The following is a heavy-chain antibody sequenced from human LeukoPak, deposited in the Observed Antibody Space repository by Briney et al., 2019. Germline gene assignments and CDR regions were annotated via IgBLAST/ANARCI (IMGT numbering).Heavy chain of an antibody. CDR3: AREPLLWFGEYLPGAFDI. J-gene: IGHJ3*02. CDR1: GGSFSGYY. Sequence: SETLSLTCAVYGGSFSGYYWSWIRQPPGKGLGWIGEINHSGSTNYNPSLKSRVTISVDTSKNQFSLKLSSVTAADTAVYYCAREPLLWFGEYLPGAFDIWGQGTMVTVSS. V-gene: IGHV4-34*01. D-gene: IGHD3-10*01. CDR2: INHSGST.